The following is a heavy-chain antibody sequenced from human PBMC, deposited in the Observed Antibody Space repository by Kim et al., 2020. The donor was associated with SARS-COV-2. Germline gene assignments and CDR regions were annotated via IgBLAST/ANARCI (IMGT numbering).Heavy chain of an antibody. D-gene: IGHD5-18*01. V-gene: IGHV1-69*01. CDR3: ARGPQAMATYYFDY. J-gene: IGHJ4*02. Sequence: AQKFQGRVTITADESTSTAYMELSSLRSEDTAVYYCARGPQAMATYYFDYWGQGTLVTVSS.